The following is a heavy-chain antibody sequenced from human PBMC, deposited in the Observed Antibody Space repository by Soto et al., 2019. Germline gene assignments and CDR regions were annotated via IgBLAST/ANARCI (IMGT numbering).Heavy chain of an antibody. Sequence: SQTLSLTCAISGDSVSSNSAAWNWIRLSPSRGLEWLARTYYRSRWYNDYAVSVRSRITVNPDTSKNQFSLQLTSVTPEATAVYYCAGTTSHQWYYMDVWGKGTTVTVSS. CDR1: GDSVSSNSAA. J-gene: IGHJ6*03. CDR2: TYYRSRWYN. D-gene: IGHD1-7*01. V-gene: IGHV6-1*01. CDR3: AGTTSHQWYYMDV.